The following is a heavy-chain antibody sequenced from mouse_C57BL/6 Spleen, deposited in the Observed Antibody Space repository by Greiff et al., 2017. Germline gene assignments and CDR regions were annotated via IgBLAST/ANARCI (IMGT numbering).Heavy chain of an antibody. Sequence: QVQLQQSDAELVKPGASVKISCKVSGYTFTDHTIHWMKQRPEQGLEWIGYIYPRDGSTKYNEKFKGKDTLTADKSSSTAYMQLNSLTSEDSAVYFCARKAITTVVATPAWFAYWGQGTLVTVSA. CDR2: IYPRDGST. J-gene: IGHJ3*01. CDR3: ARKAITTVVATPAWFAY. CDR1: GYTFTDHT. V-gene: IGHV1-78*01. D-gene: IGHD1-1*01.